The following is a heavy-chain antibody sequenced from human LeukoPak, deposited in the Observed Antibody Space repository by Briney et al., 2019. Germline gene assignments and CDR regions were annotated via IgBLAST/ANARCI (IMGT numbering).Heavy chain of an antibody. J-gene: IGHJ4*02. CDR2: VFNDGSNQ. V-gene: IGHV3-33*03. D-gene: IGHD4-11*01. CDR3: AKDAERGFDYSNSLQK. CDR1: KFTFSHYG. Sequence: GGSLRLSCAASKFTFSHYGMHWVRQAPGKGLEWVAVVFNDGSNQYYADSVKGRFTVSRDNSRNMLYLQMNSLRPEDTAVYYCAKDAERGFDYSNSLQKWGQGTLVTVSS.